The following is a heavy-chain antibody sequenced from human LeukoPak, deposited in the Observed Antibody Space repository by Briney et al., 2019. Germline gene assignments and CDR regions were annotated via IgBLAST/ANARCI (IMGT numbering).Heavy chain of an antibody. CDR1: RYSFSNYW. V-gene: IGHV5-51*01. CDR2: IYPGDSDT. J-gene: IGHJ4*02. D-gene: IGHD1-26*01. Sequence: GESLKISCKGSRYSFSNYWIAWVRQVPGKGLECMGIIYPGDSDTRYSPSFQGQVTISADRSISTASLQWSSLKASDTAMYYCARRSGSFQGDYNFDFWGQGTLVTVSS. CDR3: ARRSGSFQGDYNFDF.